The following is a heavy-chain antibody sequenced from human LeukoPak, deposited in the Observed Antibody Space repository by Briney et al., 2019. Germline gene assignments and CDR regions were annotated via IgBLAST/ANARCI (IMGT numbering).Heavy chain of an antibody. Sequence: GGSLRLSCAASGFTFSDYYMSWLRQAPGKGLEWVSYISSSGSTIYYADSVKGRFTISRDNAKNSLYLQMNSLRAEDTAVYYCARGPRIAAAGTTEEFDYWGQGTLVTVSS. J-gene: IGHJ4*02. V-gene: IGHV3-11*04. CDR1: GFTFSDYY. CDR2: ISSSGSTI. CDR3: ARGPRIAAAGTTEEFDY. D-gene: IGHD6-13*01.